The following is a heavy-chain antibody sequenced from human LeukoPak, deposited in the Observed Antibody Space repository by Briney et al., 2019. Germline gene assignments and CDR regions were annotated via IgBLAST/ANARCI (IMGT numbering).Heavy chain of an antibody. CDR2: IWYGGSNK. CDR3: AKARGSSALFDY. J-gene: IGHJ4*02. D-gene: IGHD6-6*01. CDR1: GFTFSSYG. Sequence: GGSLRLSCAASGFTFSSYGMHWVRQAPGKGLEWVAVIWYGGSNKYYADSVKGRFTISRDNSKNTLYLQMNSLRAEDTAVYYCAKARGSSALFDYWGQGTLVTVSS. V-gene: IGHV3-30*02.